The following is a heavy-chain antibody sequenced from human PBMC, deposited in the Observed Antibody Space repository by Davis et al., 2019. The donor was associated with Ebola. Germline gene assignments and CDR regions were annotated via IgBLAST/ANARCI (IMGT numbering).Heavy chain of an antibody. Sequence: SETLSLTCPVPGGSISSSSYYWGWIRQPPGKGLEWIGSIYYSGSTYYNPSLKSRVTISVDTSKNQFSLKLSSVTAADTAVYYCASGLRKLGATPLHVYWGQGTLVTVSS. CDR2: IYYSGST. CDR1: GGSISSSSYY. CDR3: ASGLRKLGATPLHVY. J-gene: IGHJ4*02. V-gene: IGHV4-39*01. D-gene: IGHD1-26*01.